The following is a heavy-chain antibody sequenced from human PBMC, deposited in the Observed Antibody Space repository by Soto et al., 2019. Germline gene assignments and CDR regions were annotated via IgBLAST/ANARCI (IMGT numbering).Heavy chain of an antibody. Sequence: SVSNAWMNWVRQAPGKGLEWVGRIQSKTDGGTTDYAAPVKGRFTISRDDSKNTLYLQMNSLKTEDTAVYYCTTDPPVPAAMTDYWGQGTLVTVSS. CDR2: IQSKTDGGTT. V-gene: IGHV3-15*07. CDR1: SVSNAW. D-gene: IGHD2-2*01. CDR3: TTDPPVPAAMTDY. J-gene: IGHJ4*02.